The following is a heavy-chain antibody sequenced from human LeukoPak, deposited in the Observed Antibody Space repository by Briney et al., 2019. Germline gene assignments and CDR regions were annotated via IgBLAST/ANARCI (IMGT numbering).Heavy chain of an antibody. Sequence: LSLTCTVSGGSISSGGYYWSWIRQHPGKGLEWVSAISGSGGSTYYADSVKGRFTISRDNSKNTLYLQMNSLRAEDTAVYYCAHISSSWPDYWGQGTLVTVSS. CDR2: ISGSGGST. V-gene: IGHV3-23*01. CDR1: GGSISSGGYY. D-gene: IGHD6-13*01. CDR3: AHISSSWPDY. J-gene: IGHJ4*02.